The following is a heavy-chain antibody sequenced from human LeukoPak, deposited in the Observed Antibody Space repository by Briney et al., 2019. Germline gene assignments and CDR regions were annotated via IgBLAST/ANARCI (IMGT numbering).Heavy chain of an antibody. D-gene: IGHD2-2*01. Sequence: GGSLRLSCAASGFTFSSYAMSWVRQAPGKGLEWVSAISGSGGSTYYADSVKGRFTISRDNSKNTLYLQMNSLRAEDTAVYYCAKGGCFLPRRSTSCYDDYWGQGTLVTVSS. CDR3: AKGGCFLPRRSTSCYDDY. CDR1: GFTFSSYA. V-gene: IGHV3-23*01. J-gene: IGHJ4*02. CDR2: ISGSGGST.